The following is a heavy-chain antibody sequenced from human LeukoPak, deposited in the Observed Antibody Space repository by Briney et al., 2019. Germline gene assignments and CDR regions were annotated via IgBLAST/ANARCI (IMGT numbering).Heavy chain of an antibody. Sequence: GGSLRLSCAVSGFTFTNYVMHWVRQSPGKGLEWVAVISCDGNNKYYADSVKGRFTISRDNAKNSLYLQMNSLRAEDTAVYYCAREAHTVTTSYFDIWGQGTMVTVSS. CDR1: GFTFTNYV. CDR3: AREAHTVTTSYFDI. J-gene: IGHJ3*02. CDR2: ISCDGNNK. V-gene: IGHV3-30-3*01. D-gene: IGHD4-17*01.